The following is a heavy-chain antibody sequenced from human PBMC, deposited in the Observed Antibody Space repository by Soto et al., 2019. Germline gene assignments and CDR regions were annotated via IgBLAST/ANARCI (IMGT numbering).Heavy chain of an antibody. CDR1: GFTFSSYG. CDR2: ISYDGSNK. CDR3: SGPGYSSQDY. Sequence: GGSLRLSCAASGFTFSSYGMHWVRQAPGKGLEWVAVISYDGSNKYYADSVKGRFTISRDNSKNTLYLQMNSLRAEDTAVYYCSGPGYSSQDYWGQGALVTGSS. V-gene: IGHV3-30*03. J-gene: IGHJ4*02. D-gene: IGHD5-18*01.